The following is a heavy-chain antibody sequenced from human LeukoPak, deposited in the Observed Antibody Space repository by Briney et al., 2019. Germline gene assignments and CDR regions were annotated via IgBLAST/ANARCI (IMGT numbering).Heavy chain of an antibody. CDR1: GFTFSSYG. CDR2: IRYDGSNK. J-gene: IGHJ4*02. V-gene: IGHV3-30*02. D-gene: IGHD3-22*01. CDR3: ARERYYDSSGQRGH. Sequence: GGSLRLSCAASGFTFSSYGMHWVRQAPGKGLEWVAFIRYDGSNKYYADSVKGRFTISRDNAKNSLYLQMNSLRAEDTAVYYCARERYYDSSGQRGHWGQGTLVTVSS.